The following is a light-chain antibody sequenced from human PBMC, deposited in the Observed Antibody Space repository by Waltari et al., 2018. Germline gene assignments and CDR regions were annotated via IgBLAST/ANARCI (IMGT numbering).Light chain of an antibody. V-gene: IGKV3-20*01. CDR2: DAS. J-gene: IGKJ4*01. CDR3: QQYATSPLT. CDR1: QTVPLNY. Sequence: EIVLTQSPGTLSLPPGERATLSCRASQTVPLNYLAWYQQNPGQAPRLLIYDASSRATGIPDRFSGSESGIDFTLTIRRLEPEDFAVYYCQQYATSPLTFGGGTKVEIK.